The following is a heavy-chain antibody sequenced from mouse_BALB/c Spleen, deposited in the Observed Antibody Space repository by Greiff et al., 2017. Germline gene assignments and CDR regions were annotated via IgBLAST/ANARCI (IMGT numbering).Heavy chain of an antibody. CDR3: ARGLGRYYAMDY. CDR1: GFSLTSYG. J-gene: IGHJ4*01. Sequence: VMLVESGPGLVAPSQSLSITCTVSGFSLTSYGVHWVRQPPGKGLEWLGVIWAGGSTNYNSALMSRLSISKDNSKSQVFLKMNSLQTDDTAMYYCARGLGRYYAMDYWGQGTSVTVSS. D-gene: IGHD4-1*01. CDR2: IWAGGST. V-gene: IGHV2-9*02.